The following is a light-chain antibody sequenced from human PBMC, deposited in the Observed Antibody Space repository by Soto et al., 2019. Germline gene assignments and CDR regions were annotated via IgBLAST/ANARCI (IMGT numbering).Light chain of an antibody. CDR3: QESFFTLGT. J-gene: IGKJ1*01. V-gene: IGKV1-39*01. CDR2: GAS. Sequence: DIQMTQSPSSLSASVGDRVTIAFRASQYIGNFLDWYQQTPGKSPKLLVFGASNLHIGVPSRFSGSGSGTEFTLTINNRQREDFATYYCQESFFTLGTFGRGTKVDIK. CDR1: QYIGNF.